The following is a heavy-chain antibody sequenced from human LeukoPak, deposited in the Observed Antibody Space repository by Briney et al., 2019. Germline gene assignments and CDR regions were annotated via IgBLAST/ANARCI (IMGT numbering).Heavy chain of an antibody. J-gene: IGHJ4*02. V-gene: IGHV4-30-4*08. CDR3: ARVALHIAARRGFDY. CDR1: GGSISSGDYY. D-gene: IGHD6-6*01. Sequence: PSETLSLTCTVSGGSISSGDYYWSWIRQPPGKGLEWIGYIYYSGSTYYNPSLKSRVTISVDTSKNQFSLKLSSVTAADTAVYYCARVALHIAARRGFDYWGQGTLVTVSS. CDR2: IYYSGST.